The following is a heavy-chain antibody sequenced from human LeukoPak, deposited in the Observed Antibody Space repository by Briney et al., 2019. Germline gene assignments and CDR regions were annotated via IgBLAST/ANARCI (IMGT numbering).Heavy chain of an antibody. D-gene: IGHD3-10*02. CDR3: ARVGPMWAFDI. V-gene: IGHV4-38-2*01. Sequence: GSLRLSCAASGFTFNTYGMSWVRQAPGKGLEWIGSIYYSGSTYYNPSLKSRVTISVDTSKNQFSLKLSSVTAADTAVYYCARVGPMWAFDIWGQGTMVTVSS. CDR2: IYYSGST. CDR1: GFTFNTYG. J-gene: IGHJ3*02.